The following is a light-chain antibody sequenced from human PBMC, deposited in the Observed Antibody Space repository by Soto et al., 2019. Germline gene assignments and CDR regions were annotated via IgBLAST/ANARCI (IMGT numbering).Light chain of an antibody. CDR2: SAS. J-gene: IGKJ4*01. Sequence: DIHLTQSPSVLSASVGDTFTITCGASQALSNYLAWYQQKPGKAPDLLIYSASTLQSGVPSRFRGSGSETEFSLTIRALQPEDFETYYCQQLSRYPLTFGGGTKVDIK. CDR3: QQLSRYPLT. CDR1: QALSNY. V-gene: IGKV1-9*01.